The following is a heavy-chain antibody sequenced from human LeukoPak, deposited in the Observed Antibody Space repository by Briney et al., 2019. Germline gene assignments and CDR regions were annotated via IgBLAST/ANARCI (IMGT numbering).Heavy chain of an antibody. CDR1: GFTFSSYA. J-gene: IGHJ4*02. Sequence: QTGGSLRLSCAASGFTFSSYAMSWVRQAPGKGLEWVSVISGSGGSTYYADSVKGRFTISRDNSNNRVYLQMNSLRAEDTAVYYCAKVPRYCSSTSCPDFDYWGQGTLVTVSS. V-gene: IGHV3-23*01. D-gene: IGHD2-2*01. CDR3: AKVPRYCSSTSCPDFDY. CDR2: ISGSGGST.